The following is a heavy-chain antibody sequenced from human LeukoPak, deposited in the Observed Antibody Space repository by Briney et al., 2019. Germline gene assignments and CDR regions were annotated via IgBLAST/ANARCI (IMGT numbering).Heavy chain of an antibody. Sequence: GVSLRLSCAAYGFTLSIYWMSWVRQAPPKGLESVANIKQEVREKHYVASVKGRSTISRDNAKISLYLKMNSLRAEETDVYYCAREQETGPHDAFDIWGQGTMVTVSS. CDR3: AREQETGPHDAFDI. V-gene: IGHV3-7*01. CDR1: GFTLSIYW. CDR2: IKQEVREK. J-gene: IGHJ3*02. D-gene: IGHD3-9*01.